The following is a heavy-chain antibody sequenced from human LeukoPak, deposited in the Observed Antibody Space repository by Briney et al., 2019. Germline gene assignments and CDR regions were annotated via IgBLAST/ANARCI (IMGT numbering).Heavy chain of an antibody. V-gene: IGHV1-24*01. Sequence: GASVKVSCKVSGYTLTELSMHWVRQAPGKGLEWMGGFDPEDGETIYAQKFQGRVTMTRDTSISTAYMELSRLRSDDTAVYYCARDHGDGSKDCWGQGTLVTVSS. CDR1: GYTLTELS. CDR2: FDPEDGET. J-gene: IGHJ4*02. D-gene: IGHD5-24*01. CDR3: ARDHGDGSKDC.